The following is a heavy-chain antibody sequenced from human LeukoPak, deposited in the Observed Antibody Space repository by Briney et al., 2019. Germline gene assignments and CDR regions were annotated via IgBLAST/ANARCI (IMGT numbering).Heavy chain of an antibody. J-gene: IGHJ6*02. V-gene: IGHV3-23*01. CDR2: ISGSGDST. CDR3: ARPYYSNYYYYGMDV. CDR1: GITFTNFG. D-gene: IGHD4-11*01. Sequence: GGSLRLSCAASGITFTNFGVSWVRQAPGKGLEWVSGISGSGDSTYYADSVKGRFTISRDNFKNTVYLQMNSLRVEDTAVYYCARPYYSNYYYYGMDVWGQGTTVTVSS.